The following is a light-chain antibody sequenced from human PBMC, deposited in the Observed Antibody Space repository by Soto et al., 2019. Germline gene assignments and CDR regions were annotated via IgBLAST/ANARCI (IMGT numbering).Light chain of an antibody. Sequence: QSALTQPASVSGSPGQSITLSCTGTSSDVGGYNYVSWYQQHQGKAPQLMIYDVSYRPSGVSDRFSGSRSGNTASLTISGLQPDDEADYYCSSXXXGXXXVFGXGT. CDR3: SSXXXGXXXV. J-gene: IGLJ2*01. CDR2: DVS. CDR1: SSDVGGYNY. V-gene: IGLV2-14*03.